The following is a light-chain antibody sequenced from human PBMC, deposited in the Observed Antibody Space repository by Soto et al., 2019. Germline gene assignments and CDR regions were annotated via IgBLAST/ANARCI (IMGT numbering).Light chain of an antibody. CDR3: QQFHDLPIT. V-gene: IGKV1-33*01. J-gene: IGKJ5*01. CDR2: DAT. CDR1: QDISIF. Sequence: DIQLTQSPPSLSASIGDRVTITCQATQDISIFLNWYQQKPGKAPELLIYDATILETGVPSRFSGSGSGTDFTFTISGLQPEDLATYYCQQFHDLPITFGQGTRLEIK.